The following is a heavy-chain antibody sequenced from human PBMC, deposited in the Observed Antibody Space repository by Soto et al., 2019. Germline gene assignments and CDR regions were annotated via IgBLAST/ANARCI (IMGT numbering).Heavy chain of an antibody. CDR2: INSDGSST. CDR3: ARDPPAAEDY. CDR1: GFTFSRYW. D-gene: IGHD6-25*01. J-gene: IGHJ4*02. Sequence: EVQLVASGGGLVQPGGSLRLSCAASGFTFSRYWMHWVRQAPGKGLVWVSHINSDGSSTNYADSVKGRFTISRDNAKNTLYLQVNSLRDEDTAVYYCARDPPAAEDYWGQGTLVTVSS. V-gene: IGHV3-74*01.